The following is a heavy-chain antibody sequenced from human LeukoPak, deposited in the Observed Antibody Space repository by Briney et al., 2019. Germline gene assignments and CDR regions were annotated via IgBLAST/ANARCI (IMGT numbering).Heavy chain of an antibody. Sequence: SETLSLTCTVSGGSFSTYYWSWIRQPAGKGLEWIGRIYTSGNTHYNPSLKSRVTISVDTSKNQFSLKLSSVTAADTAVYYCARDRGESSSSKFDPWGQGTLVTVSS. V-gene: IGHV4-4*07. D-gene: IGHD6-13*01. CDR2: IYTSGNT. CDR3: ARDRGESSSSKFDP. J-gene: IGHJ5*02. CDR1: GGSFSTYY.